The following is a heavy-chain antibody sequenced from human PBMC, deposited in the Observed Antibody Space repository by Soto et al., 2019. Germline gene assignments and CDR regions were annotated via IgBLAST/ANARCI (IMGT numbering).Heavy chain of an antibody. CDR3: ARGVGTGSYYNQYNWFDP. CDR1: GYTFTNDG. V-gene: IGHV1-18*01. Sequence: QVQLVQSGGEVKKPGASVKVSCKSSGYTFTNDGISGVRQAPGHGLEWMGWINVYNGNTKYAQKVQGRVTMTTDTSTSTAYMELRSLRSDDTAVYYCARGVGTGSYYNQYNWFDPWGQGTLVTVSS. J-gene: IGHJ5*02. D-gene: IGHD3-10*01. CDR2: INVYNGNT.